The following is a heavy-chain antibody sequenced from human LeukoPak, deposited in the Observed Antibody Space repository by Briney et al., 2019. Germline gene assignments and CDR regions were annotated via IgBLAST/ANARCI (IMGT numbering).Heavy chain of an antibody. J-gene: IGHJ4*02. Sequence: PGGSLRLSCSASGFTFNSYSMHWVRQGPGKGLEYVSGISSNGRSTYDADSVKGRFTISRDNSKDTLYLQMSSLRAEDTAVYYCAKGASLGYCSGANCYSAYRGQGTLVTVSS. CDR1: GFTFNSYS. V-gene: IGHV3-64D*09. CDR2: ISSNGRST. D-gene: IGHD2-15*01. CDR3: AKGASLGYCSGANCYSAY.